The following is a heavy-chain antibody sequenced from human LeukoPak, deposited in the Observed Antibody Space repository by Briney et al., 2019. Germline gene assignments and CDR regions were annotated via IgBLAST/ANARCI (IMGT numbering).Heavy chain of an antibody. CDR1: GFTFSSYS. CDR3: ASTGGYGSGTYDYYYFGMDV. Sequence: GGSLRLSCAASGFTFSSYSMNWVRQAPGKGLEWVSYITSVSSTIHYADSVKGRFTISRDNAKNSLYLQMNSLRAEDTAVYYCASTGGYGSGTYDYYYFGMDVWGQGTTVTVSS. J-gene: IGHJ6*02. D-gene: IGHD3-10*01. CDR2: ITSVSSTI. V-gene: IGHV3-48*04.